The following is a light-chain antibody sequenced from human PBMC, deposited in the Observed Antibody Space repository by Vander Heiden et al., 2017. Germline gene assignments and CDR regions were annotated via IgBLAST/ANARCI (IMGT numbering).Light chain of an antibody. J-gene: IGKJ1*01. CDR1: QNINSW. CDR3: QQYHTDTM. Sequence: DIQMTQSPSTLSASVGDRVTITCRASQNINSWLAWYQQKPGQAPKLLIYKASTLQRGVPSRFSGSGAGTEFTLTISSLQPEDFATYYCQQYHTDTMFGPGTRVEIK. CDR2: KAS. V-gene: IGKV1-5*03.